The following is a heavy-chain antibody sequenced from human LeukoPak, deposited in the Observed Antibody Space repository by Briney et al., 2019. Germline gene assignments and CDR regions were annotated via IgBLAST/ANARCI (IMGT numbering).Heavy chain of an antibody. J-gene: IGHJ3*02. Sequence: GGSLRLSCAASAFTFSSYDMHWVRQATGKGLEWVSAIGTAGDTYYPGSVKGRFTISRENAKNPLYLQMNSLRAEDTAVYYCASVITMVRDPSFDIWGQGTMVTVSS. D-gene: IGHD3-10*01. V-gene: IGHV3-13*01. CDR2: IGTAGDT. CDR1: AFTFSSYD. CDR3: ASVITMVRDPSFDI.